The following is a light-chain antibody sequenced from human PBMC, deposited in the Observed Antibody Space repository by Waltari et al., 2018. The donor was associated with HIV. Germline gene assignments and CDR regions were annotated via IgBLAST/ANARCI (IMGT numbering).Light chain of an antibody. CDR1: SSEVRSYNL. Sequence: QSALTQPASVSGSPGQSITISCTGTSSEVRSYNLVSWYQQHPGKAPKLMIYEVSKRSSGVSNRFSGSKSGNTASLTISGLQAEDEADYYCCSYAGSSTPVFGGGTKLTVL. CDR3: CSYAGSSTPV. V-gene: IGLV2-23*02. CDR2: EVS. J-gene: IGLJ2*01.